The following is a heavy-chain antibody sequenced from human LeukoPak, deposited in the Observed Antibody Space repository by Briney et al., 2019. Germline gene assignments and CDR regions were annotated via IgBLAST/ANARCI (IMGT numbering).Heavy chain of an antibody. CDR2: ISSSSSYI. D-gene: IGHD5-24*01. Sequence: PGGSLRLSCAASGFTFSSYSMNWVRQAPGKGLEWVSSISSSSSYIYYADSVKGRFTISRDNAKNSLYLQMNSLRAEDTAVYYCARAGVIGDGYNFGLIYWGQGTLVTVSS. V-gene: IGHV3-21*01. J-gene: IGHJ4*02. CDR3: ARAGVIGDGYNFGLIY. CDR1: GFTFSSYS.